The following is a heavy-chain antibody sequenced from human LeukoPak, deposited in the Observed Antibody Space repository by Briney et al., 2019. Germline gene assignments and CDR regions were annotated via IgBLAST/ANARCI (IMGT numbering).Heavy chain of an antibody. Sequence: SETLSLTCTVSGGSISSGSYYWSWIRQPPGKGLEWIGYIFDSGSTNYNPSLKSRVTISVDTSKSQFSLRLSSVTAADTAVYYCARHRSGSSWFAPWGQGTLVTVSS. J-gene: IGHJ5*02. V-gene: IGHV4-61*01. CDR1: GGSISSGSYY. CDR3: ARHRSGSSWFAP. D-gene: IGHD6-19*01. CDR2: IFDSGST.